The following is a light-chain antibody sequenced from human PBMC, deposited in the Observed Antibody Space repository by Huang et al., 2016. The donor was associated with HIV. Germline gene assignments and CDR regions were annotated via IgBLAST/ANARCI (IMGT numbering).Light chain of an antibody. CDR2: LGS. Sequence: DIVMTQSPLSLPVTPGAPASISCRSSQSLLHSNGYNYLDWYLQKPGQSPQLLIYLGSNRASGVPDRFSGSGSGTDFTLKISRVEAEDVGVYYCMQALQLSLTFGGGTKVEIK. CDR3: MQALQLSLT. J-gene: IGKJ4*01. V-gene: IGKV2-28*01. CDR1: QSLLHSNGYNY.